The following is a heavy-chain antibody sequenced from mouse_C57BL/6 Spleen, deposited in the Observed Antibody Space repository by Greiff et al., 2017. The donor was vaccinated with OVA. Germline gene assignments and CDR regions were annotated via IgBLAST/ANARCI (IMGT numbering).Heavy chain of an antibody. J-gene: IGHJ4*01. CDR2: FYPGRGSL. Sequence: VKLQQSGAELVKPGASVKLSCKASGYTFTEYTLPWVKQRSGQGLEWIGWFYPGRGSLTYNEKFKDKATLMADKASSTVYRERSRLTAEDSAVYFCARHEGVLRDYARDYWGQGTSVTVSS. CDR3: ARHEGVLRDYARDY. D-gene: IGHD1-1*01. CDR1: GYTFTEYT. V-gene: IGHV1-62-2*01.